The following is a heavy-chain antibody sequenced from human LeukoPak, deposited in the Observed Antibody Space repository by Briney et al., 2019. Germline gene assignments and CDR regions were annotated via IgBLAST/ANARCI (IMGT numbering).Heavy chain of an antibody. CDR1: GGTFSSYA. J-gene: IGHJ4*02. Sequence: ASVKVSCKASGGTFSSYAISWVRQAPGQGLEWMGGIIPIFGTANYAQKFQGRVTMTTDTSTSTAYMELRSLRSDDTAVYYCARVLAYCSSTSCHDYWGQGTLVTVYS. V-gene: IGHV1-69*05. D-gene: IGHD2-2*01. CDR2: IIPIFGTA. CDR3: ARVLAYCSSTSCHDY.